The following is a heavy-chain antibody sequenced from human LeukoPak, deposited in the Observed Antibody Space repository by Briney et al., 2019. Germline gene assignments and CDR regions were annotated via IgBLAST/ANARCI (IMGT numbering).Heavy chain of an antibody. J-gene: IGHJ6*02. CDR1: GGSISSYY. V-gene: IGHV4-4*07. D-gene: IGHD6-6*01. Sequence: SETLSLTCTVSGGSISSYYWSWIRQPAGKGLEWIGRIYTSGSTNYNPSLKSRVTMSVDTSKNQFSLKLSSVTAADTAVCYCARYSSSSHYYYYGMDVWGQGTTVTVSS. CDR3: ARYSSSSHYYYYGMDV. CDR2: IYTSGST.